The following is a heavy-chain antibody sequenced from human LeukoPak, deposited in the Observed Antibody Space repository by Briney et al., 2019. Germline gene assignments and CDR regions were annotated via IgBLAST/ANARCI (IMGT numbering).Heavy chain of an antibody. CDR1: GGTFSSYA. D-gene: IGHD2-2*02. V-gene: IGHV1-69*13. CDR2: IIPIFGTA. J-gene: IGHJ4*02. CDR3: ASAIFCSSTSCYNYFDY. Sequence: ASVKVSCKASGGTFSSYAISWVRQAPGQGLEWMGGIIPIFGTANYAQKFQGRVTITADESTSTAYMELSSLRSEDTAVYYCASAIFCSSTSCYNYFDYWGQGTLVTVSS.